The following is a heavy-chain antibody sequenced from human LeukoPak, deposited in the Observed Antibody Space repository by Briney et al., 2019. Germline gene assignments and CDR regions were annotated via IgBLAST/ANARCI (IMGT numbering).Heavy chain of an antibody. D-gene: IGHD3-10*01. CDR1: GGSFSGYY. Sequence: PSETLSLTCAVYGGSFSGYYWSWIRQPPGKGLEWIGYIYYIGSTTYNTSLISRVTLSVDTSKNQFSLKLSSVTAADTALCFSAGHVGRAYGSGALVFDDWGRGTLVTVPS. CDR3: AGHVGRAYGSGALVFDD. V-gene: IGHV4-34*11. J-gene: IGHJ4*02. CDR2: IYYIGST.